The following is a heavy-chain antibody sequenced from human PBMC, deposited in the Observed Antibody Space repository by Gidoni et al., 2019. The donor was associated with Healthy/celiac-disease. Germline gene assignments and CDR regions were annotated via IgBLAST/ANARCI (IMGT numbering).Heavy chain of an antibody. CDR1: GFPFSSSD. J-gene: IGHJ6*02. Sequence: EVQLVESGGGLVQPGGSRRLACAASGFPFSSSDMYWVRQATGKGLEWVSAIGTAGDTYYPGSVKGRFTISRENAKNSLYLQMNSLRAGDTAVYYCARGGVYEVGAMFHGYYGMDVWGQGTTVTVSS. CDR2: IGTAGDT. D-gene: IGHD3-10*01. CDR3: ARGGVYEVGAMFHGYYGMDV. V-gene: IGHV3-13*01.